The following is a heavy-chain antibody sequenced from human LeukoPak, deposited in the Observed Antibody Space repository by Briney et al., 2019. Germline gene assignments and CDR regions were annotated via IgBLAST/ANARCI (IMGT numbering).Heavy chain of an antibody. CDR3: ARVSVAGTKGGFDP. V-gene: IGHV1-69*13. CDR2: IIPIFGTA. J-gene: IGHJ5*02. D-gene: IGHD6-19*01. Sequence: SVKVSCKASGGTFSSYAISWVRQAPGQGLEWMGGIIPIFGTANYAQKFQGRVTITADESTNTAYMELSSLRSEDTAVYYCARVSVAGTKGGFDPWGQGTLVTVSS. CDR1: GGTFSSYA.